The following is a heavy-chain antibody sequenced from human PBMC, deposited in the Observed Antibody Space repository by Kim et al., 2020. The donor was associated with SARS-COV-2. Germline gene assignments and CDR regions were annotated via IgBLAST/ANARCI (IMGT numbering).Heavy chain of an antibody. CDR2: ISFSGSSST. J-gene: IGHJ4*01. CDR3: ARQPGLRVPFDY. CDR1: GGSIKSNY. Sequence: SETLSLTCNVSGGSIKSNYWSWIRQPPGKGLEWIAYISFSGSSSTNYNPSLRSRGTISIDTSKNQFSLKLSSVTAADTAGYYYARQPGLRVPFDYRAYGT. V-gene: IGHV4-59*08.